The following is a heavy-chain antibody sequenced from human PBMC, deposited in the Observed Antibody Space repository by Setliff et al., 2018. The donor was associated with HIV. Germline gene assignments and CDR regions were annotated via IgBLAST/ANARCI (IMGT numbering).Heavy chain of an antibody. CDR2: VNNDETIT. J-gene: IGHJ5*02. V-gene: IGHV3-74*01. Sequence: GGSLRLSCVASGFTFSSYWMHWVRQVPGKGLMWVSHVNNDETITYYTDSVKGRFTISRDNSENTLYLQMQTLRDEDTAVYFCARAFWNNFFRFDPWAQGTLVTVSS. D-gene: IGHD1-1*01. CDR3: ARAFWNNFFRFDP. CDR1: GFTFSSYW.